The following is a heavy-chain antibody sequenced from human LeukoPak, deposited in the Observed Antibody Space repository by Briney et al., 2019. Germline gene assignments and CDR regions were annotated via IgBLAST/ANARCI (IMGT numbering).Heavy chain of an antibody. D-gene: IGHD6-13*01. J-gene: IGHJ4*02. Sequence: GGSLRLSCAASTFTFSNYWMHWVRQAPGKGLVWVSRINGDGSSTRYADSVKGRFTISRDNAKNTLYLQMNSLRAEDTAVYYCAREQQLTGGFDYWGQGTLVTVSS. CDR2: INGDGSST. CDR1: TFTFSNYW. V-gene: IGHV3-74*01. CDR3: AREQQLTGGFDY.